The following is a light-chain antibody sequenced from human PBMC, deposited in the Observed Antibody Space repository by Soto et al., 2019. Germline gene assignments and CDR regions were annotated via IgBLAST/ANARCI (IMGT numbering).Light chain of an antibody. CDR2: DTS. Sequence: EIVLTQSPGTLSLSPGERATLSCRASQSVSRSYLAWYQQQPGQAPRLLIYDTSSRATGIPDRFSGSGSGTDFTLAISRLEPEDFAVYYCQQCGSSPSFGQVTKVELK. J-gene: IGKJ1*01. CDR1: QSVSRSY. V-gene: IGKV3-20*01. CDR3: QQCGSSPS.